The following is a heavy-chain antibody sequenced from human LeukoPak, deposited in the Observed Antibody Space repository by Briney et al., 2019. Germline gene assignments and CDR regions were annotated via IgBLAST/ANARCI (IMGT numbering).Heavy chain of an antibody. CDR1: GGSISSYY. J-gene: IGHJ4*02. CDR3: ASSSNRYSTPHYYFDF. V-gene: IGHV4-59*05. Sequence: PSETLSLTCTVSGGSISSYYWSWIRQPPGKGLEWIGSLYSSRNTFFDPSLRSRVTISVDTSKNRFSLKLSSVTAADTAVYYCASSSNRYSTPHYYFDFWGQGTLVTVSS. CDR2: LYSSRNT. D-gene: IGHD6-13*01.